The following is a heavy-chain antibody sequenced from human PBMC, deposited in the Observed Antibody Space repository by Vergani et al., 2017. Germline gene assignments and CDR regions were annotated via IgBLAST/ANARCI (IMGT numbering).Heavy chain of an antibody. CDR3: ARHTTYTDS. CDR2: IYPADSDT. D-gene: IGHD1-1*01. J-gene: IGHJ4*02. CDR1: EYSFGTYW. V-gene: IGHV5-51*01. Sequence: EVELVQSGPEMRKPGESLKISCKGSEYSFGTYWIGWVRQMPGKGLDWMGIIYPADSDTRYSPSFQGQVTITADKYISTAFRQWDSLKASDTALYYCARHTTYTDSWGQGTLVTVSS.